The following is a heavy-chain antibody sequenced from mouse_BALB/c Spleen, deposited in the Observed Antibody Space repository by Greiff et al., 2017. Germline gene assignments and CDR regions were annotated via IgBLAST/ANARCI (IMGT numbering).Heavy chain of an antibody. Sequence: VKLMESGAELVRPGSSVKISCKASGYAFSGYWMNWVKQRPGQGLEWIGQIYTGDGDTNYNGKFKGKATLTADKSSSTAYMQLSNLTSEDSAVYFCARRYRYDESCDYWGQGTTLTVSS. CDR2: IYTGDGDT. V-gene: IGHV1-80*01. J-gene: IGHJ2*01. D-gene: IGHD2-14*01. CDR1: GYAFSGYW. CDR3: ARRYRYDESCDY.